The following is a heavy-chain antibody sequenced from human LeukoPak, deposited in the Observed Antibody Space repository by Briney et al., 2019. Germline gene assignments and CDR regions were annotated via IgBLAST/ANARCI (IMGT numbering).Heavy chain of an antibody. Sequence: SETLSLTCKVSGGXISSSSYYWAWIRQPPGKGLEWIGSVYFSGNTYYNLSLKSRVTISVDTSKNQFSLRLSSVTAADTALYYCARHRSSSGYYSLQYWGQGTLVTVSS. V-gene: IGHV4-39*01. J-gene: IGHJ4*02. CDR1: GGXISSSSYY. CDR2: VYFSGNT. D-gene: IGHD3-22*01. CDR3: ARHRSSSGYYSLQY.